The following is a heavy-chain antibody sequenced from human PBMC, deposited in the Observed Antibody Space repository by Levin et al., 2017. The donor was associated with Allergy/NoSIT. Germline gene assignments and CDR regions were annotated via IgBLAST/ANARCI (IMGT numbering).Heavy chain of an antibody. D-gene: IGHD3-16*01. Sequence: SETLSLTCTVSGSTTSLFYWNWIRQTPGKGLEWIGYINYSGSTKYNPSLKSRVTISLDKSKNQFSLLLTSVTAADTAVYYCARDPGGWYFDRWGQGTLVTVAS. V-gene: IGHV4-59*01. CDR2: INYSGST. CDR3: ARDPGGWYFDR. J-gene: IGHJ5*02. CDR1: GSTTSLFY.